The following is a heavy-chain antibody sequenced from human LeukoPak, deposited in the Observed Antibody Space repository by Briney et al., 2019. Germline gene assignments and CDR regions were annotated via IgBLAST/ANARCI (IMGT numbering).Heavy chain of an antibody. CDR1: GFTFSSYA. CDR3: AREDGYDFWSGYYYPRAANWFDP. J-gene: IGHJ5*02. D-gene: IGHD3-3*01. V-gene: IGHV3-30-3*01. CDR2: ISYDGSNK. Sequence: PGGSLRLSCAASGFTFSSYAMHWVRQAPGKGLEWVAVISYDGSNKYYADSVKGRFTISRDNSKNTLYLQMNSLRAEDTAVYYCAREDGYDFWSGYYYPRAANWFDPWGQGTLVTVSS.